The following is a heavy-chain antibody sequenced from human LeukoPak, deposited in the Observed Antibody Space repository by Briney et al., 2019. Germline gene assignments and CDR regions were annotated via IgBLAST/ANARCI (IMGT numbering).Heavy chain of an antibody. CDR1: GFTFSSYA. V-gene: IGHV3-23*01. D-gene: IGHD4-17*01. J-gene: IGHJ5*02. Sequence: GGSLRLSCAASGFTFSSYAMSWVRQAPGKGLEWVSAISGSGGTTYYANSVKGRFTFSRDNSKNTLYVQMNSLRAEDTAIYYCARMIRDYGDSNWFDPWGQGTLVTVSS. CDR3: ARMIRDYGDSNWFDP. CDR2: ISGSGGTT.